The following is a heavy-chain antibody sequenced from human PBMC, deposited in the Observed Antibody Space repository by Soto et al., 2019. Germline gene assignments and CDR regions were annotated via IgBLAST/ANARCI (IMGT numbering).Heavy chain of an antibody. D-gene: IGHD6-19*01. V-gene: IGHV3-30-3*01. Sequence: GGSLRLSCAASGFTFSSYAMHWVRQAPGKGLEWVAVISYDGSNKYYADSVKGRFTISRDNSKNTLYLQMNSLRAEDTAVYYCASHRGIAVAGYSFDYWGQGTLVTVSS. J-gene: IGHJ4*02. CDR3: ASHRGIAVAGYSFDY. CDR1: GFTFSSYA. CDR2: ISYDGSNK.